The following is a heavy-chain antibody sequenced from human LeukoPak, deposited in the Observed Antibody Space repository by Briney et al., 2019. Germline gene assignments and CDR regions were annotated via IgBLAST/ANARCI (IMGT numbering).Heavy chain of an antibody. J-gene: IGHJ4*02. CDR2: INAGNGNA. D-gene: IGHD3-3*01. Sequence: ASVKVSCKASGYTFTSYAMHWVRQAPGQRLEWMGWINAGNGNAKYSQEFQGRVTITRDTSASTAYMELSSLRSEDMAVYYCARSSFWSGYFLNFDYWGQGTLVTVSS. CDR3: ARSSFWSGYFLNFDY. V-gene: IGHV1-3*03. CDR1: GYTFTSYA.